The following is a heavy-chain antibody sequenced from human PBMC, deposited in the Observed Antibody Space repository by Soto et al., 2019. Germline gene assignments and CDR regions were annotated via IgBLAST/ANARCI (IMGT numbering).Heavy chain of an antibody. CDR2: ISYDGSNK. V-gene: IGHV3-30-3*01. CDR3: ARVAAAGHYYYYYMGV. J-gene: IGHJ6*03. D-gene: IGHD6-13*01. Sequence: PGXSLILSCAASGFTSSSYAMHCVRQAPARGLEWVAVISYDGSNKYYADSVKGRFTISRDNSKNTLYLQMNSLRAEDTAVYYCARVAAAGHYYYYYMGVWGKGTTVTVSS. CDR1: GFTSSSYA.